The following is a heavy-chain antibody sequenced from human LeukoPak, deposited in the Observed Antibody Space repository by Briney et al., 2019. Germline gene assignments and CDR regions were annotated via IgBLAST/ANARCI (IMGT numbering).Heavy chain of an antibody. Sequence: SVKVSCKASGGTFSSYDISWVRQAPGQGLEWMGGITPIFGTAKYAQKFQGRVTITAVESMSTAYMELSSLRSEDTAVYYCARGFNRSYSGYDLATYYFDYWGQGTLVTVSS. CDR1: GGTFSSYD. CDR3: ARGFNRSYSGYDLATYYFDY. CDR2: ITPIFGTA. J-gene: IGHJ4*02. D-gene: IGHD5-12*01. V-gene: IGHV1-69*13.